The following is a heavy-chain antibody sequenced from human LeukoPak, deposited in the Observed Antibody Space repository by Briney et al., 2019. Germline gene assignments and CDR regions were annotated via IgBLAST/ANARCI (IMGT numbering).Heavy chain of an antibody. V-gene: IGHV3-21*01. D-gene: IGHD6-19*01. CDR1: GFTFSSYS. J-gene: IGHJ3*02. Sequence: GGSLRLSCAASGFTFSSYSMNSVRQAPGKGLEWVSSISISSSYIYYADSVKGRFTISRDNAKNSLYLQMNSLRAEDTAVYYCARDAAVAHSHPPDAFDIWGQGTMVTVSS. CDR3: ARDAAVAHSHPPDAFDI. CDR2: ISISSSYI.